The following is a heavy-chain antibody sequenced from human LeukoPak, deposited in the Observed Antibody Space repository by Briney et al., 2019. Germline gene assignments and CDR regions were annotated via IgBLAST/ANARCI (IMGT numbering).Heavy chain of an antibody. D-gene: IGHD3-3*01. CDR3: ARGDDFWSGYFSPLRTYYFDY. CDR2: LNHSAST. CDR1: GGSFSGYY. J-gene: IGHJ4*02. Sequence: SETLSLTCAVYGGSFSGYYWSWIRQPPGNGLEWIGELNHSASTNYNPSLKSRVTMSVDTSKNQFSLKLSSVTAADTAVYYCARGDDFWSGYFSPLRTYYFDYWGQGTLVTVSS. V-gene: IGHV4-34*01.